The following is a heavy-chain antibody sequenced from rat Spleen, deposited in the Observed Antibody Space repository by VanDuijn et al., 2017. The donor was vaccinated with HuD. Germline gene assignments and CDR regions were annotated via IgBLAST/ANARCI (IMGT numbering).Heavy chain of an antibody. J-gene: IGHJ2*01. V-gene: IGHV5-62*01. D-gene: IGHD1-6*01. Sequence: VQLVESGGGLVQPGKSLKLSCSASGFTFSSYGMHWIRQAPGKGLDWVAYISSSSGTVYADAVKGRFTVSRDTAQNILYLQMNSLRSEETATYYCARGGFFRYWGQGVMVTVSS. CDR1: GFTFSSYG. CDR2: ISSSSGT. CDR3: ARGGFFRY.